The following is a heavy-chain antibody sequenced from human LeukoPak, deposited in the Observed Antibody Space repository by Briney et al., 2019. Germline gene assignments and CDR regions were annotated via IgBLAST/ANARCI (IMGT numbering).Heavy chain of an antibody. Sequence: GGSLRLSCAASGFTFSSYGMHWVRQAPGKGLEWVAVISYDGSNKYYADSVKGRFTISRDNAKNSLYLQMNSLRAEDTALYYCAKDISSGWVALFDYWGQGTLVTVSS. CDR1: GFTFSSYG. CDR2: ISYDGSNK. V-gene: IGHV3-30*18. D-gene: IGHD6-19*01. CDR3: AKDISSGWVALFDY. J-gene: IGHJ4*02.